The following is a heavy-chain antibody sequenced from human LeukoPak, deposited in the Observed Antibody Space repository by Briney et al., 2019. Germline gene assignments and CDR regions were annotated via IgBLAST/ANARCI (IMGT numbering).Heavy chain of an antibody. CDR1: GGSISSGGYY. CDR3: ARESDILTGYWDY. V-gene: IGHV4-31*03. D-gene: IGHD3-9*01. CDR2: IYYSGST. Sequence: SETLSLTCTVSGGSISSGGYYWSWIRQHPGKGLEWIGYIYYSGSTYYNPSLKSRVTISVDTSKNQFSLKLSSVTAADTAVYYCARESDILTGYWDYWGQGTLVTVSS. J-gene: IGHJ4*02.